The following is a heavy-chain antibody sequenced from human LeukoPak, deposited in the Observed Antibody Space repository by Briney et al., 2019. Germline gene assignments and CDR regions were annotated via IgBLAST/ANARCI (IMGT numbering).Heavy chain of an antibody. CDR2: IYYSGST. J-gene: IGHJ6*02. Sequence: SETLSLTCTVSGGSISSGGYYWSWIRQHPGQGLEWIGYIYYSGSTYYNPSLKSRVTISVDTSKNQFSLKLSSVTAADTAVYYCAREVVVPAAILNYYYGMDVWGQGTTVTVSS. D-gene: IGHD2-2*01. CDR1: GGSISSGGYY. CDR3: AREVVVPAAILNYYYGMDV. V-gene: IGHV4-31*03.